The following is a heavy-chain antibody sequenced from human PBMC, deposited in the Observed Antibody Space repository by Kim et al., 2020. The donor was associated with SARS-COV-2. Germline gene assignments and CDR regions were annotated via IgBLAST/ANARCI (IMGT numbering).Heavy chain of an antibody. J-gene: IGHJ4*02. CDR2: INHSGST. CDR3: ARGATPYYFDS. V-gene: IGHV4-34*01. Sequence: SETLSPTCAVYGVSFSGYYWNWIRQPPGKGLEWIGEINHSGSTNYNPSLKSRVTISGDTSKSQFSLKLTSVTAADTAIYYCARGATPYYFDSWGQGALVTVSS. CDR1: GVSFSGYY.